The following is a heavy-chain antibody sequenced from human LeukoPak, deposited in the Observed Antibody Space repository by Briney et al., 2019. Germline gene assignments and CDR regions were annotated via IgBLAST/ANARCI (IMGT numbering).Heavy chain of an antibody. CDR2: IYYSGST. Sequence: PSETLSLTCTVSGGSISSSSYYWGWIRQPPGKGLEWIGSIYYSGSTYYNPSLKSRVTISVDTSTNQFSLKLSSVTAADTAVYYCASVPLGYCSGGSCYAYYYYYYMDVWGKGTTVTVSS. J-gene: IGHJ6*03. CDR3: ASVPLGYCSGGSCYAYYYYYYMDV. CDR1: GGSISSSSYY. V-gene: IGHV4-39*01. D-gene: IGHD2-15*01.